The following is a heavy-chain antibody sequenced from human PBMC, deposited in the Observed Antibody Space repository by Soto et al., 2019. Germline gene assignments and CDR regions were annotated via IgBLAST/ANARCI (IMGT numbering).Heavy chain of an antibody. CDR2: INSDGSST. D-gene: IGHD5-12*01. CDR3: ARGSVYSGYDQPAYFDY. CDR1: GFTFSSYW. V-gene: IGHV3-74*01. J-gene: IGHJ4*02. Sequence: EVQLVESGGGLVQPGGSLRLSCAASGFTFSSYWMHWVRQAPGKGLVWVSRINSDGSSTSYADSVKGRFTISRDNAKNTLYLQRNSLRAEATAVYYCARGSVYSGYDQPAYFDYWGQGTLVTVSS.